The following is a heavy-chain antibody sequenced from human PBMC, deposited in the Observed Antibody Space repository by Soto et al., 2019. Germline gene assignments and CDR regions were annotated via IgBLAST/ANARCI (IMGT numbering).Heavy chain of an antibody. D-gene: IGHD3-16*02. CDR2: IYSGGST. CDR1: GFTVSSNY. J-gene: IGHJ3*02. Sequence: PGGSLRLSCAASGFTVSSNYMSWVRQAPGKGLEWVSVIYSGGSTYYADSVKGRFTISRHNSKNTLYLQMNSLRAEDTAVYYCAREAFGGVIDPDAFDIWGQGTMVTVSS. CDR3: AREAFGGVIDPDAFDI. V-gene: IGHV3-53*04.